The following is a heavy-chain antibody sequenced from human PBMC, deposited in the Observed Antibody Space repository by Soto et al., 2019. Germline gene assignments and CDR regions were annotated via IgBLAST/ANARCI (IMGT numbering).Heavy chain of an antibody. CDR3: ARALGSWGAYYFDY. CDR1: GFSLNTYGVG. V-gene: IGHV2-5*02. CDR2: IYWDDDK. J-gene: IGHJ4*02. D-gene: IGHD3-16*01. Sequence: QITLKESGPTLVKPTQTLTLTCTVSGFSLNTYGVGVGWIRQPPGKALEWLALIYWDDDKRYSPSLKSRLTTTKDTSKNQVVLTMTTMDPVDTVTYYCARALGSWGAYYFDYWGQGTLVTVSS.